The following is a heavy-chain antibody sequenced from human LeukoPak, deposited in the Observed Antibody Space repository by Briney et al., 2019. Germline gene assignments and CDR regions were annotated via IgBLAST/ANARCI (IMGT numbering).Heavy chain of an antibody. D-gene: IGHD5-12*01. J-gene: IGHJ6*04. CDR2: LYSNAFI. CDR3: ARAGYSGSDFSV. CDR1: GGTLPSSGYY. Sequence: SETLSLTCTVSGGTLPSSGYYWGWIRQPPGKGLEWIGSLYSNAFIYYNPSLKSRVSISVDASKSHFSLRLVSVTAEDTAVYYCARAGYSGSDFSVWGKGSTVTVSS. V-gene: IGHV4-39*02.